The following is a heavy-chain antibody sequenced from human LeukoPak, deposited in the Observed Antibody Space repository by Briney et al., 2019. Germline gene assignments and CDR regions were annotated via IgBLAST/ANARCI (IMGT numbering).Heavy chain of an antibody. V-gene: IGHV3-23*01. CDR1: GFTFSNYA. Sequence: GGSLRLSCAASGFTFSNYAMSWVRQAPGKGLEWVSDINGSGGRTYYADSVKGRFTISRDNSKNTPYLQMNSLRAEDTAVYYCAKNRGLPLWGQGTLVTVSS. CDR2: INGSGGRT. J-gene: IGHJ4*02. CDR3: AKNRGLPL.